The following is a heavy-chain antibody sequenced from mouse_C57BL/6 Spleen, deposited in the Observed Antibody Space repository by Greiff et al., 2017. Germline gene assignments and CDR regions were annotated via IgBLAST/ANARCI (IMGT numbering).Heavy chain of an antibody. CDR3: AREGNSPFAY. Sequence: LVESGAELVKPGASVKISCKASGYAFSSYWMNWVKQRPGKGLEWIGQIYPGDGDTNYNGKFKGKATLTADKSSSTAYMQLSSLTSEDSAVYFCAREGNSPFAYGGQGTLVTVSA. D-gene: IGHD2-1*01. V-gene: IGHV1-80*01. J-gene: IGHJ3*01. CDR2: IYPGDGDT. CDR1: GYAFSSYW.